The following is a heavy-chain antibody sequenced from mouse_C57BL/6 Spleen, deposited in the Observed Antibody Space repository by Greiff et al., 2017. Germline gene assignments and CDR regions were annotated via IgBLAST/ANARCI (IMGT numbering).Heavy chain of an antibody. CDR2: IRSKSNNYAT. V-gene: IGHV10-1*01. CDR1: GLSFNTYA. Sequence: EVKLVESGGGLVQPKGSLQLSCAASGLSFNTYAMNWVRQAPGKGLEWVARIRSKSNNYATYYADSVKDRFTISRDDSESMLYLQMNNLKTEDTAMYYWVRHGLDAMDYWGQGTSVTVSS. J-gene: IGHJ4*01. D-gene: IGHD3-1*01. CDR3: VRHGLDAMDY.